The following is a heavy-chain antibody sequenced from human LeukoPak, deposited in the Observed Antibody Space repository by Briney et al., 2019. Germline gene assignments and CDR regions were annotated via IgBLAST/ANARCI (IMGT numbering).Heavy chain of an antibody. CDR3: ATRYCSGTSCYRGAFDV. Sequence: PGGSLRLSCAASGFTVSSNYMSWVRQAPGKGLERVSLIYSGGDTYYADSVKGRFTISRDNSKNTLYLQMNNLRADDTAVYYCATRYCSGTSCYRGAFDVWGQGTMVTVSS. D-gene: IGHD2-2*02. CDR1: GFTVSSNY. V-gene: IGHV3-66*02. J-gene: IGHJ3*01. CDR2: IYSGGDT.